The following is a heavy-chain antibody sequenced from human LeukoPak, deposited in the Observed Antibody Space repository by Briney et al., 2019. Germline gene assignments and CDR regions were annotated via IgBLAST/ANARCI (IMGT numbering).Heavy chain of an antibody. V-gene: IGHV3-64*01. J-gene: IGHJ4*02. CDR2: ISSNGSST. CDR1: GFTFSSYA. Sequence: AGGSLRLSCAASGFTFSSYAMHWVRQAPGKGLEYASAISSNGSSTYYANSVKGRFTISRDNSKNTLYLQMGSLRAEDMAVYYCARYSYGTLDYWGQGTLSPSPQ. D-gene: IGHD5-18*01. CDR3: ARYSYGTLDY.